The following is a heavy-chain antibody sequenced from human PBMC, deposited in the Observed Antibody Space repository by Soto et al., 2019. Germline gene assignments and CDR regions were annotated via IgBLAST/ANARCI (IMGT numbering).Heavy chain of an antibody. J-gene: IGHJ6*02. Sequence: EVQLVESGGGLVQPGGSLRLSCEASGFTLSSYSMNWARQAQGQGLEWVSYISSSSSTIYYADSVKGRFTISRDNAKNSLYLQMNRLRDEDTAVYYCAIANPRSSGWDVWGQGTTVTVSS. V-gene: IGHV3-48*02. D-gene: IGHD7-27*01. CDR2: ISSSSSTI. CDR3: AIANPRSSGWDV. CDR1: GFTLSSYS.